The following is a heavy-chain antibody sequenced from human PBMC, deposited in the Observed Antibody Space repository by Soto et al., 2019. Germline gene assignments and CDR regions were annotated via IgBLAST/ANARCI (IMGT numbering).Heavy chain of an antibody. CDR2: IYYSGST. D-gene: IGHD3-10*01. V-gene: IGHV4-61*01. J-gene: IGHJ5*02. CDR3: ARDLGITMGLFDP. Sequence: SETLSLTCIVSGDSISSSSYYWGWIRQPPGKGLEWIGYIYYSGSTNYNPSLKSRVTISVDTSKNQFSLKLSSVTAADTAVYYCARDLGITMGLFDPWGQGTLVTVSS. CDR1: GDSISSSSYY.